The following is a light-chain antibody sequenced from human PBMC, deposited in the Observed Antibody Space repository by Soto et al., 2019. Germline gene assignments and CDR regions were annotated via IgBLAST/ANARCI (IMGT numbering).Light chain of an antibody. CDR1: SSDIGAYDY. CDR2: EVN. V-gene: IGLV2-14*01. CDR3: FPFTTTSTHV. Sequence: GSPGHSITTSCTGTSSDIGAYDYVSWFQQHPGKAPKLMISEVNNRPSGVSNRFSGSKSGNTAYLTISGLQVEDEAEYFCFPFTTTSTHVFGTGTKVTV. J-gene: IGLJ1*01.